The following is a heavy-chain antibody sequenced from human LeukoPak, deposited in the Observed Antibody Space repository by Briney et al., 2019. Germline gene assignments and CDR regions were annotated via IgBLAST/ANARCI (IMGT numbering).Heavy chain of an antibody. CDR3: AGGAGSYYDVFNI. D-gene: IGHD3-10*01. V-gene: IGHV3-64*01. CDR2: ISSNGRGT. J-gene: IGHJ3*02. CDR1: GFTFSSSS. Sequence: PGGTLRLSCAASGFTFSSSSMHWVRQAPGKGLEYVSGISSNGRGTYSANSVKGRFTISRDNSKNTLYLQMSSLRPEDMTVYYCAGGAGSYYDVFNICGQGTMVTVYS.